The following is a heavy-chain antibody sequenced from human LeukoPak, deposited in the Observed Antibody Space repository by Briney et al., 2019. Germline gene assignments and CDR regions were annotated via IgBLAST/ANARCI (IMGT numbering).Heavy chain of an antibody. D-gene: IGHD4-23*01. J-gene: IGHJ6*03. Sequence: ASVKVSCKASGYTFTSYDINWVRQATGQGLEWMGWMNPNSGNTGYAQKFQGRVTMTRNTSISTAYMELSSLRSEDTAVYYCARGAVVTPLYYYYYMDVWGKGTTVTVSS. V-gene: IGHV1-8*01. CDR3: ARGAVVTPLYYYYYMDV. CDR2: MNPNSGNT. CDR1: GYTFTSYD.